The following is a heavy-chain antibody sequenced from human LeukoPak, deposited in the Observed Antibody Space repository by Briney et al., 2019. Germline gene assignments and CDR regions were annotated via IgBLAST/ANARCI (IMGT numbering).Heavy chain of an antibody. V-gene: IGHV1-2*02. Sequence: GASVKVSCKASGYTFTGYYMHWVRQAPGQGLEWMGWINPNSGGTNYAQKFQGRVTMTRDTSISTAYMELSRLRSDDTAVYYCARVTSNYDILTGYYGYFDYWGQGTLVTVSS. J-gene: IGHJ4*02. CDR2: INPNSGGT. CDR3: ARVTSNYDILTGYYGYFDY. D-gene: IGHD3-9*01. CDR1: GYTFTGYY.